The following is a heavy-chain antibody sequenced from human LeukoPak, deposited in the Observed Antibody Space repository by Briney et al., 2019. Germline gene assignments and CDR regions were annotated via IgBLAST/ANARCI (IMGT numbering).Heavy chain of an antibody. CDR3: ARDYHSMIVATRFDY. J-gene: IGHJ4*02. D-gene: IGHD3-22*01. Sequence: PGGSLRLSCAASGFTFSDYYMSWIRQAPGKGLEWVSYISSSGSTIYYADSVKGRFTISRDNAKNSLYLQMNSLRAVDTAVYYCARDYHSMIVATRFDYWGQGTLVTVSS. CDR1: GFTFSDYY. CDR2: ISSSGSTI. V-gene: IGHV3-11*01.